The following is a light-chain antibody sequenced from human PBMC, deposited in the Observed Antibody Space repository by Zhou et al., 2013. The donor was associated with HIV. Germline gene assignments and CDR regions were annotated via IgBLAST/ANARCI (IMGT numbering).Light chain of an antibody. CDR3: QQSYGNPRT. CDR1: QGIGSW. CDR2: AAS. V-gene: IGKV1-12*01. Sequence: DIQMTQSPSSVSASVGDRVTISCRASQGIGSWLAWFQQKPGKAPKLLIFAASSLQSGVPSRFSGSGSGTEFTLSISSLQPEDFATYSCQQSYGNPRTFGQGTKVEI. J-gene: IGKJ1*01.